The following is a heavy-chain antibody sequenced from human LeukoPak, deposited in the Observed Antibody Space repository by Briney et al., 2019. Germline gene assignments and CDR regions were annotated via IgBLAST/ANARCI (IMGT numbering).Heavy chain of an antibody. CDR1: GFTFSSYG. D-gene: IGHD1-26*01. J-gene: IGHJ4*02. CDR3: ARDDGATYRFDY. V-gene: IGHV3-33*01. CDR2: IWYDESKK. Sequence: PGGSLRLSCAASGFTFSSYGMHGVRQAPGKGLDGVAVIWYDESKKYYADSVKGRFTISRDDSKNTLYLQMNSLRAEDTAVYYCARDDGATYRFDYWGQGTLVTVSS.